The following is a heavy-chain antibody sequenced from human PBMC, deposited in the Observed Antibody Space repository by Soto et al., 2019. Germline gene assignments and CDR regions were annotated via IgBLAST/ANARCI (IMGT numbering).Heavy chain of an antibody. CDR2: INPNSGGT. V-gene: IGHV1-2*04. Sequence: GASVKVSCKASGYTFTGYYMHWVRQAPGQGLEWMGWINPNSGGTNYAQKFQGWVTMTRDTSISTAYMELSSLRSEDTAVYYCATRPLRLLQWLSLDIWGKGTMVTVSS. D-gene: IGHD3-3*01. CDR1: GYTFTGYY. J-gene: IGHJ3*02. CDR3: ATRPLRLLQWLSLDI.